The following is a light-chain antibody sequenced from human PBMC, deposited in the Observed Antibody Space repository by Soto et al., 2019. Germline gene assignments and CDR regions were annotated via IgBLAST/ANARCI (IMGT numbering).Light chain of an antibody. CDR1: QNIGKY. V-gene: IGKV1-39*01. Sequence: IQRTQSPSSLSASVGDRVTITCRASQNIGKYLNWYQHRPGKAPKLLVYAASSLQSGVPSRFNGSESGTDFSLTITSLQPEDSATYYCQQSYNTPLTFGPGT. J-gene: IGKJ3*01. CDR3: QQSYNTPLT. CDR2: AAS.